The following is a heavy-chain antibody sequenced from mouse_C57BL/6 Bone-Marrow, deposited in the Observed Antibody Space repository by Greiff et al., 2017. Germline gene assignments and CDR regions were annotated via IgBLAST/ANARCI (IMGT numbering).Heavy chain of an antibody. V-gene: IGHV1-55*01. CDR1: GYTFTSYW. CDR3: ARDVSSYVGYFDY. D-gene: IGHD1-1*01. Sequence: VKLQQPGAELVKPGASVKMSCKASGYTFTSYWITWVKQRPGQGLEWIGDIYPGSGSTNYNEKFKSKATLTVDTSSSTAYMQLSSLTSEDSAVYSCARDVSSYVGYFDYWGQGTTLTVSS. CDR2: IYPGSGST. J-gene: IGHJ2*01.